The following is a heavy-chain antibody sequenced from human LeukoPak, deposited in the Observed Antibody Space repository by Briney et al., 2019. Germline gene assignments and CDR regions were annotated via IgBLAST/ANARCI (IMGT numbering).Heavy chain of an antibody. V-gene: IGHV3-48*03. Sequence: GGSLRLSCAASGFTFSSYEMSWVRQAPGKGLEWVSYISSSGSTIYYADSVKGRFTISRDNAKNSLYLQMNSLRAEDTAVYYCARRRGRIAFDFDYWGQGTLVTVSS. CDR1: GFTFSSYE. D-gene: IGHD3-16*02. CDR2: ISSSGSTI. CDR3: ARRRGRIAFDFDY. J-gene: IGHJ4*02.